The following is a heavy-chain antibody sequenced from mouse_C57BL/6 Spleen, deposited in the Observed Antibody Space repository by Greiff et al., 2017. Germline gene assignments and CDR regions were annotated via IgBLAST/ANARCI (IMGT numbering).Heavy chain of an antibody. CDR3: AIPLFITTVVGDY. V-gene: IGHV1-80*01. J-gene: IGHJ2*01. CDR2: IYPGDGDT. CDR1: GYAFSSYW. Sequence: VKLQESGAELVKPGASVKISCKASGYAFSSYWMNWVKQRPGKGLEWIGQIYPGDGDTNYNGKFKGKATLTADKSSSTAYMQLSSLTSEDSAVYFCAIPLFITTVVGDYWGQGTTLTVSS. D-gene: IGHD1-1*01.